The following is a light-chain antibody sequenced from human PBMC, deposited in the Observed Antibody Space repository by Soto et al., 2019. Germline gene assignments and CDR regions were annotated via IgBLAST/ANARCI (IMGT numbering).Light chain of an antibody. J-gene: IGLJ2*01. V-gene: IGLV2-8*01. CDR3: CSYAGSNNLGV. Sequence: QSALTQPPSASGSPGQSVTISCTGTNSDVGGYNYVSWYQQHPGKAPKLLIYEVSKRPSGVPDRFSGSKSGNTASLTVSGLQAEDEADYYCCSYAGSNNLGVFGGGTKLTVL. CDR2: EVS. CDR1: NSDVGGYNY.